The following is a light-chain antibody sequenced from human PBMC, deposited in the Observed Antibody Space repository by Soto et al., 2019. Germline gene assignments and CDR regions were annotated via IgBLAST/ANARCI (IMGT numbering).Light chain of an antibody. CDR2: ASS. Sequence: DVQITQCPSSLSASVGDRVTMTCRANYNIRNSLNWYQQKPREAPKLLIYASSSLESGVPSRFSGSASGTDFTLTINSLQPEDFATYYCRQSYSTPLTFGQGTKVDIK. J-gene: IGKJ1*01. CDR3: RQSYSTPLT. V-gene: IGKV1-39*01. CDR1: YNIRNS.